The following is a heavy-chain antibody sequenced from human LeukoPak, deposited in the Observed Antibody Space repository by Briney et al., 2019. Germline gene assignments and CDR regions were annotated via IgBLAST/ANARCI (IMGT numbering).Heavy chain of an antibody. CDR2: IYHSGST. Sequence: SETLSLTCAVSGGSISSGGYSWRWIRQPPGKGLEWIGYIYHSGSTYYNPSLKSRVTISVDRSKNQFSLKLSSVTAADTAVYYCARDRGVIAPNYYYYGMDVWGQGTTVTVSS. D-gene: IGHD3-10*01. J-gene: IGHJ6*02. V-gene: IGHV4-30-2*01. CDR1: GGSISSGGYS. CDR3: ARDRGVIAPNYYYYGMDV.